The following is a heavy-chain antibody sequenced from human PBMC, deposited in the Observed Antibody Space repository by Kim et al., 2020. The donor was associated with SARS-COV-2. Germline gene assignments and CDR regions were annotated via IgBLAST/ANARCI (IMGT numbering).Heavy chain of an antibody. CDR1: GGSISSSNYY. J-gene: IGHJ6*02. V-gene: IGHV4-39*01. CDR3: ARLVVVRTYYYYGMDV. D-gene: IGHD2-2*01. Sequence: SETLSLTCTVSGGSISSSNYYWGWIRQPPGKGLEWIGTIYYSGTTYYNPSLKSRVTISVDTSKNQFSLKVSSVTAADTAVYYCARLVVVRTYYYYGMDVWGQGTTVTVSS. CDR2: IYYSGTT.